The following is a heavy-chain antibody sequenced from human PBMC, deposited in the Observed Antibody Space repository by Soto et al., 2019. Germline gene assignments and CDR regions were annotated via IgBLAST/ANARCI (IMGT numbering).Heavy chain of an antibody. CDR1: GFTFSSYA. CDR2: IWYDGSNK. D-gene: IGHD2-15*01. Sequence: PGGSLRLSCAASGFTFSSYAMHWVRQAPGKGLEWVAVIWYDGSNKYYADSVKGRFTISRDNSKNTLYLQMNSLRAEDTAVYYCAREGTYCSGGSCYEFYEYYYYGMDVWGQGTTGTVS. CDR3: AREGTYCSGGSCYEFYEYYYYGMDV. V-gene: IGHV3-33*08. J-gene: IGHJ6*02.